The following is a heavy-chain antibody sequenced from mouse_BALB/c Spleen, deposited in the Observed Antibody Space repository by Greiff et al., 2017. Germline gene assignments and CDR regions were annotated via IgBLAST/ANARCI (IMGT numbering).Heavy chain of an antibody. CDR3: ARQDYGSSSWYFDV. V-gene: IGHV5-12-1*01. D-gene: IGHD1-1*01. J-gene: IGHJ1*01. CDR1: GFAFSSYD. Sequence: EVMLVESGGGLVKPGGSLKLSCAASGFAFSSYDMSWVRQTPEKRLEWVAYISSGGGSTYYPDTVKGRFTISRDNAKNTLYLQMSSLKSEDTAMYYCARQDYGSSSWYFDVWGAGTTVTVSS. CDR2: ISSGGGST.